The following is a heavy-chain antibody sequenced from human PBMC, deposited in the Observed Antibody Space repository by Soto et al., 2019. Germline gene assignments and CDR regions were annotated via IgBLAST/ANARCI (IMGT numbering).Heavy chain of an antibody. Sequence: SVKVSCKASGGTFSSYAISWVRQAPGQGLEWMGGIIPIFGTANYAQKFQGRVTITADESTSTAYMELSSLRSEDTAVYYCARGGYDFWSGYYTAIHYWGQGTLVTVSS. V-gene: IGHV1-69*13. CDR2: IIPIFGTA. J-gene: IGHJ4*02. CDR3: ARGGYDFWSGYYTAIHY. CDR1: GGTFSSYA. D-gene: IGHD3-3*01.